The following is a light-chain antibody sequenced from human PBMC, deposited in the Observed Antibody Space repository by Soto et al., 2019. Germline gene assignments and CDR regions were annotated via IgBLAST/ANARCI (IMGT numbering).Light chain of an antibody. Sequence: EIVLTQSPGTLSLSPGERATLSCRASQSVSSSYLGWYQQKPGQAPRLLIHGASSRATGIPDRFSGSGSGTDFTLTISRLEPEDFAVYYCQQYGSSPSFTFGPGIKVDIK. CDR3: QQYGSSPSFT. J-gene: IGKJ3*01. V-gene: IGKV3-20*01. CDR1: QSVSSSY. CDR2: GAS.